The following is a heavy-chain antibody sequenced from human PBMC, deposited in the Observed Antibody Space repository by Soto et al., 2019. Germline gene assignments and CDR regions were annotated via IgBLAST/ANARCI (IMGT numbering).Heavy chain of an antibody. D-gene: IGHD2-2*01. CDR1: GGSFSGYY. J-gene: IGHJ6*03. V-gene: IGHV4-34*01. CDR3: ARGGYCSSTSCKSHYYYYYMDV. Sequence: SETLSLTCAVYGGSFSGYYWIWIRQPPGKGLEWIGEINHSGSTNYNPSLKSRVTISVDTSKNQFSLKLSSVTAADTAVYYCARGGYCSSTSCKSHYYYYYMDVWGKGTTVTVSS. CDR2: INHSGST.